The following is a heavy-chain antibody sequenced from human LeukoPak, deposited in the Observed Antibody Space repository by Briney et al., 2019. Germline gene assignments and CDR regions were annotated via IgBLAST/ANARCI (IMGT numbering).Heavy chain of an antibody. Sequence: SETLSLTCAVYGGSFSGYYWSWIRQPPGKGLEWIGEINHSGSTNYNPSLKSRVTISVDTSKNQFSLKLSSVTAADTAVYYCARHGAYYGSGTYFDYWGQGTLVTVSS. V-gene: IGHV4-34*01. D-gene: IGHD3-10*01. J-gene: IGHJ4*02. CDR1: GGSFSGYY. CDR3: ARHGAYYGSGTYFDY. CDR2: INHSGST.